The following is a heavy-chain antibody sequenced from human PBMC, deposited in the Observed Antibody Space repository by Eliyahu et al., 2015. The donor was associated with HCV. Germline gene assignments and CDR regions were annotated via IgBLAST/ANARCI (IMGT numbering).Heavy chain of an antibody. J-gene: IGHJ2*01. D-gene: IGHD3-10*01. Sequence: QVQLQESGPGLXKPSETLSLTCTVSGGSXSSYYWSWIRQPPGKGLEWIGYIYYSGSTNYNPSLKSRVTISVDTSKNQFSLKLSSVTAADTAVYYCARVLLWFGEDWYFDLWGRGTLVTVSS. V-gene: IGHV4-59*01. CDR2: IYYSGST. CDR3: ARVLLWFGEDWYFDL. CDR1: GGSXSSYY.